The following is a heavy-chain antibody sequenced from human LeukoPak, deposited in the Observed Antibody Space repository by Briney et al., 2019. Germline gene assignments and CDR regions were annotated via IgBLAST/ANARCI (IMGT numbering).Heavy chain of an antibody. J-gene: IGHJ4*02. CDR2: IYYSGST. Sequence: PSETLSLTCTVSGGHIITYYWSWIRQAPGKGLEWIGYIYYSGSTKYNPSLKSRVTISVDTSKNQFSLKLSSVTAADTAVYFCARGITDSIWYLDYWGQGTLVTVSS. CDR1: GGHIITYY. V-gene: IGHV4-59*01. D-gene: IGHD3-22*01. CDR3: ARGITDSIWYLDY.